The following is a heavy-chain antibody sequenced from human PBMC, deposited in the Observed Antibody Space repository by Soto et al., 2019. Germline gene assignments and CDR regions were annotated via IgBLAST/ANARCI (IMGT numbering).Heavy chain of an antibody. Sequence: QVQLQQWGAGLLKPSETLSLTCAVYGGSFSGYYWSWIRQPPGKGLEWIGEINHSGSTNYNPSPKSRVTISVDTSKNQFSLKLSSVTAADTAVYYCARAARFLEWLFTHSYYYGMDVWGQGTTVTVSS. CDR2: INHSGST. D-gene: IGHD3-3*01. V-gene: IGHV4-34*01. CDR3: ARAARFLEWLFTHSYYYGMDV. J-gene: IGHJ6*02. CDR1: GGSFSGYY.